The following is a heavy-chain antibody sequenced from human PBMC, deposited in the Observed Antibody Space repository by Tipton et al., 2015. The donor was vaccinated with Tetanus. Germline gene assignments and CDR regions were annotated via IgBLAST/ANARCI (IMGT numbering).Heavy chain of an antibody. CDR1: GGSFSGFY. CDR2: INHRGGT. J-gene: IGHJ5*02. Sequence: AGLVKPSETLSLTCAVSGGSFSGFYWSWIRQPPGKGLEWIGEINHRGGTSYNPSLKSRVTIAVDSSHKLFSLRLTSVTAADTAVYYCARHLYGYWFDPWGQGALVTVSS. D-gene: IGHD2/OR15-2a*01. CDR3: ARHLYGYWFDP. V-gene: IGHV4-34*01.